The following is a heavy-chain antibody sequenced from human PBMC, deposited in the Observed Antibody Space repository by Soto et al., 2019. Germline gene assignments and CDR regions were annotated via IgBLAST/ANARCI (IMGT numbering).Heavy chain of an antibody. CDR1: GGSTSSYY. V-gene: IGHV4-59*01. CDR2: IYYSGST. D-gene: IGHD6-13*01. J-gene: IGHJ4*02. Sequence: PSETLSLTCTVSGGSTSSYYWSWIRQPPGKGLEWIGYIYYSGSTNYNPSLKSRVTISVDTSKNQFSLKLSSVTAADTAVYYCARALPFYSSSWYEWGQGTLVTVSS. CDR3: ARALPFYSSSWYE.